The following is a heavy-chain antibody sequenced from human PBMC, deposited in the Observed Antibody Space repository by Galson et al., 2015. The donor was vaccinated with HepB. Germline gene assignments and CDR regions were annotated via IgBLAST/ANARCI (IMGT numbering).Heavy chain of an antibody. V-gene: IGHV4-30-4*07. J-gene: IGHJ3*02. Sequence: TLSLTCAVSGGSFSSGDYSWSWIRQPPGKGLEWIGNIYYSGSTYHNPSLKSRLTISIDTSKNQFSLKLSSVTAADTAVYYCARAIIIGQNAFDIWGPGTMVTVSS. CDR2: IYYSGST. CDR1: GGSFSSGDYS. CDR3: ARAIIIGQNAFDI. D-gene: IGHD3-10*01.